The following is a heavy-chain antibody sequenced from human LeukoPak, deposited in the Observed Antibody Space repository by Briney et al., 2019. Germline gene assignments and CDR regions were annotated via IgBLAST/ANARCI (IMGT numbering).Heavy chain of an antibody. CDR1: GFTLSIYW. CDR2: INSDGSST. V-gene: IGHV3-74*01. Sequence: QPGGSLRLSCAASGFTLSIYWMHWVRHAPGEGLVWVSRINSDGSSTSYADSVKGRFTVSRDNAKDTLYLQMNSLRAEDTALYYCAREYSSGWSPLDYWGQGTLVTVSS. D-gene: IGHD6-19*01. CDR3: AREYSSGWSPLDY. J-gene: IGHJ4*02.